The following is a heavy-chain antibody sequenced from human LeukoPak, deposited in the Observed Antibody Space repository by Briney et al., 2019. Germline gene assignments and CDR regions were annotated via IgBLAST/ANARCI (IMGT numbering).Heavy chain of an antibody. CDR3: ARDHYYDSSGYPHY. D-gene: IGHD3-22*01. V-gene: IGHV3-48*04. CDR1: GFTCSSYS. CDR2: ISSGSNTI. Sequence: GGSLRLSCAASGFTCSSYSMNWVRQAPGKGLEWVSYISSGSNTIYYADSVKGRFTISRDNAKNSLYLQMNSLRAEDTAVYYCARDHYYDSSGYPHYWGQGTLVTVSS. J-gene: IGHJ4*02.